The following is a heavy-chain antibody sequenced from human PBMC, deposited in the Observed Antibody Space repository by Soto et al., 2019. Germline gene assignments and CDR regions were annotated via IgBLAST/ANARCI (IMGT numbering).Heavy chain of an antibody. Sequence: QVQLQQWGAGLLKPSETLSLTCAVYGGSFSGYYWSWIRQPPGKGLEWIGEINHSGSTNYNPSLKSRVTISVDTSKNQFSLKLSSVTAADTAVYYCGRVNRPIAVAGTVLGYWGQGTLVTVSS. V-gene: IGHV4-34*01. D-gene: IGHD6-19*01. CDR3: GRVNRPIAVAGTVLGY. J-gene: IGHJ4*02. CDR2: INHSGST. CDR1: GGSFSGYY.